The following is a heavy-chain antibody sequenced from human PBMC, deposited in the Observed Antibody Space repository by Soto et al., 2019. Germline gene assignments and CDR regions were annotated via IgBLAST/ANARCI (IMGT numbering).Heavy chain of an antibody. CDR2: INVGNGNT. CDR1: GYTFTNYA. D-gene: IGHD3-10*01. J-gene: IGHJ6*02. CDR3: ARRGDGMDV. V-gene: IGHV1-3*05. Sequence: QVQLVQSGAEXKKPGASVKVSCKASGYTFTNYAIHWVRQAPGQRLEWMGWINVGNGNTKYSQKFQGRVTFTRDTSASTADMELSSLRSEDTAVYYCARRGDGMDVWGQGTTVTVYS.